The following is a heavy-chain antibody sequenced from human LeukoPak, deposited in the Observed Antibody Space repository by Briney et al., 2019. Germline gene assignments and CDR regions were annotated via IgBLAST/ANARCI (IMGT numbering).Heavy chain of an antibody. J-gene: IGHJ4*02. CDR1: GGSISSSSHY. V-gene: IGHV4-39*07. D-gene: IGHD1-1*01. Sequence: SETLSLTCTASGGSISSSSHYWGWIRQPPGKGLEWIASIYKTGSTFYNPSLKSRVTISVDTSKNQFSLKLSSVTAADTAVYYCARLERRNGYYFDYWGQGTLVTVSS. CDR2: IYKTGST. CDR3: ARLERRNGYYFDY.